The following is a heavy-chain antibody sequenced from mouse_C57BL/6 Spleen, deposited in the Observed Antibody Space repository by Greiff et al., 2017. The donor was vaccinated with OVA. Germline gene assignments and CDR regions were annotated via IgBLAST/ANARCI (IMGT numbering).Heavy chain of an antibody. J-gene: IGHJ2*01. CDR2: INYDGSST. V-gene: IGHV5-16*01. CDR1: GFTFSDYY. Sequence: EVQVVESEGGLVQPGSSMKLSCTASGFTFSDYYMAWVRQVPEKGLEWVANINYDGSSTYYLDSLKSRFIISRDNAKNILYLQMSSLKSEDTATYYCARAYSNFYFDYWGQGTTLTVSS. D-gene: IGHD2-5*01. CDR3: ARAYSNFYFDY.